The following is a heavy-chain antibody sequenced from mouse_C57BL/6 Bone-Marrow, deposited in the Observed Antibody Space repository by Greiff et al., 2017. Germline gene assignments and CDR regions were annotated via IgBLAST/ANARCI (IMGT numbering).Heavy chain of an antibody. CDR2: IHPNSGST. V-gene: IGHV1-64*01. CDR3: ARVSITTVVATRYFDV. Sequence: QVQLQQPGAELVKPGASVKLSCKASGYTFTSYWMHWVKQRPGQGLEWIGMIHPNSGSTNYNEKFKSKATLTVDKSSSTAYMQRRSLTSEDSAVYYCARVSITTVVATRYFDVWGTGTTVTVSS. CDR1: GYTFTSYW. D-gene: IGHD1-1*01. J-gene: IGHJ1*03.